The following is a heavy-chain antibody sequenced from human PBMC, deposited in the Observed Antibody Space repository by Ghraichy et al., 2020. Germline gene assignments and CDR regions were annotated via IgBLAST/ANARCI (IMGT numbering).Heavy chain of an antibody. V-gene: IGHV1-46*01. CDR1: GYTFTSYY. CDR3: AWDGEWKDAHAFAI. J-gene: IGHJ3*02. CDR2: INPSSDST. D-gene: IGHD3-10*01. Sequence: ASVKVSCKASGYTFTSYYMHWVRQAPGQGLEWMGIINPSSDSTSYAQKFQGRVTMTRDTSTSTVYMELSSLRSEDTAVYYFAWDGEWKDAHAFAIWGQGTMVTVSS.